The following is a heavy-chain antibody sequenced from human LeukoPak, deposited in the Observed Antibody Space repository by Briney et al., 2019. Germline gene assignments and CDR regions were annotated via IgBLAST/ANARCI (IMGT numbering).Heavy chain of an antibody. J-gene: IGHJ6*02. CDR1: GFTFSSYW. Sequence: GGSQRLSCEASGFTFSSYWMSWVRQAPGKGLEWVANIKQDGSEEYYVDSVKGRFTISRDNAKNSLYLVMNSLRGEDTAVYYCAKVVQVLTGYYISYGMDVWGQGTTVTVSS. CDR2: IKQDGSEE. CDR3: AKVVQVLTGYYISYGMDV. V-gene: IGHV3-7*05. D-gene: IGHD3-9*01.